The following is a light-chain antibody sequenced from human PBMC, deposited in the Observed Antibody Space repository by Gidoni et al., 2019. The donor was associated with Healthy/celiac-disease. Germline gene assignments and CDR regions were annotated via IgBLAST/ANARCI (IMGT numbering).Light chain of an antibody. CDR3: QHLGT. V-gene: IGKV1-5*01. CDR2: DAS. J-gene: IGKJ1*01. Sequence: DIQMTQSPSTLSASVGDRVTITCRASQSISSWLAWYQQKPGKAPKLLIYDASSLESGVPSRFSGSGPGTEFTLTISSLQPDDFATYYCQHLGTFXQXTKVEIK. CDR1: QSISSW.